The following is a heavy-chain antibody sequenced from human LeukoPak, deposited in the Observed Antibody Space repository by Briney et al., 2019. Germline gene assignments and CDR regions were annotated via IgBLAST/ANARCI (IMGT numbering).Heavy chain of an antibody. Sequence: GGSLRLSCAASRFTFSSYAMSWVRQSPGKGLEWASVISGSGGTTYYADSVKGRFTISRDNSKNTLYLQMNSLRAEDSAVYYCAKDNQYSADWGQGTLVTVSS. D-gene: IGHD2-21*01. V-gene: IGHV3-23*01. CDR3: AKDNQYSAD. J-gene: IGHJ4*02. CDR2: ISGSGGTT. CDR1: RFTFSSYA.